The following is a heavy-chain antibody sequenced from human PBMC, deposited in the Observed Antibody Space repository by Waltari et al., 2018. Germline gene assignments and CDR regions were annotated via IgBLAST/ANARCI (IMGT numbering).Heavy chain of an antibody. J-gene: IGHJ4*02. CDR3: ARDEGMITFGGVLFDY. CDR1: GFTFSSYW. D-gene: IGHD3-16*01. Sequence: EVQLVESGGGLVQPGGSLRLSCAASGFTFSSYWMRWVRQAPGKGLEWVANIKQDGSEKYYVDSVKGRFTISRDNAKNSLYLQMNSLRAEDTAVYYCARDEGMITFGGVLFDYWGQGTLVTVSS. CDR2: IKQDGSEK. V-gene: IGHV3-7*01.